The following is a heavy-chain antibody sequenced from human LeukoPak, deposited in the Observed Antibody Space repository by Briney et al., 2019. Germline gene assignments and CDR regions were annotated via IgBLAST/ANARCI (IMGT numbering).Heavy chain of an antibody. CDR1: GGSISSSIYY. V-gene: IGHV4-39*02. Sequence: PPETLSLTCTVSGGSISSSIYYWGWFRQPPGKGLEWIGSIYYNVATYYNSSLKSRVTISVHTSKNHLCLKLSSVAAADTAVYYCARVRDGYNRNWAYWGQGTLVTVSA. J-gene: IGHJ4*02. D-gene: IGHD5-24*01. CDR3: ARVRDGYNRNWAY. CDR2: IYYNVAT.